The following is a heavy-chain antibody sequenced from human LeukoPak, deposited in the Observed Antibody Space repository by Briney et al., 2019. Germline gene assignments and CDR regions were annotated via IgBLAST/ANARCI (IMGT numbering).Heavy chain of an antibody. J-gene: IGHJ4*02. CDR3: AKDLLLWFGELLELFDY. V-gene: IGHV3-23*01. Sequence: GGSLRLSCAASGFTFSSYAMSWVRQAPGKGLEWVSAISGSGGSTYYADSVKGRFTISRDNSKNTLYLQMNSLGAEDTAVYYCAKDLLLWFGELLELFDYWGQGTLVTVSS. D-gene: IGHD3-10*01. CDR1: GFTFSSYA. CDR2: ISGSGGST.